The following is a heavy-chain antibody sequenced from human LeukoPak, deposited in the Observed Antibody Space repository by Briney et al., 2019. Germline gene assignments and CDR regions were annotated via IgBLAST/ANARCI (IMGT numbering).Heavy chain of an antibody. CDR1: GGSISSSNYY. D-gene: IGHD3-10*01. CDR2: INHSGST. J-gene: IGHJ4*02. CDR3: ARDLNYGSGSYAY. Sequence: SETLSLTCTVSGGSISSSNYYWGWIRQPPGKGLEWIGEINHSGSTNYNPSLKSRVTISVDTSKNQFSLKLSSVTAADTAVYYCARDLNYGSGSYAYWGQGTLVTVSS. V-gene: IGHV4-39*07.